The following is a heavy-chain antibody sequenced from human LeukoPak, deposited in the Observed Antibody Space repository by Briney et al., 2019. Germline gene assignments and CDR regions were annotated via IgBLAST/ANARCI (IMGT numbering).Heavy chain of an antibody. CDR1: GFTFSSYS. J-gene: IGHJ4*02. D-gene: IGHD6-13*01. CDR2: ISSSSSYI. V-gene: IGHV3-21*01. CDR3: ARTGLSYSSRWTYYFDY. Sequence: GFLRLSWAASGFTFSSYSMNWVRQAPGKGLEWVSSISSSSSYIYYADSVKGRFTISRDNAKNSLYLQMNSLRAEDTAVYYCARTGLSYSSRWTYYFDYWGQGTLVTVSS.